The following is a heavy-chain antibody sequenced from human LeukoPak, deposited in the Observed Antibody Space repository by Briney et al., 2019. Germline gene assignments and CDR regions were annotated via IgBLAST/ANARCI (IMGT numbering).Heavy chain of an antibody. CDR3: ARDRGDIVVVPAAIDY. Sequence: GASVKVSCKASGYTFTSYDINWVRQATGQGLEWMGWMNPNSGNTGYAQKFQGRVTMTRNTSISTAYMELSSLRSDDTAVYYCARDRGDIVVVPAAIDYWGQGTLVTVSS. CDR1: GYTFTSYD. CDR2: MNPNSGNT. D-gene: IGHD2-2*01. J-gene: IGHJ4*02. V-gene: IGHV1-8*01.